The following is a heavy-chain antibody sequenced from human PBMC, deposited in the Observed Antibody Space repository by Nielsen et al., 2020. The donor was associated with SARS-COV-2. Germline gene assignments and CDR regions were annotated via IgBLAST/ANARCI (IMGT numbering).Heavy chain of an antibody. J-gene: IGHJ5*02. V-gene: IGHV7-4-1*02. CDR3: ASSGYYSSRFLDP. Sequence: ASVKVSCKASGYTFTSYGISWVRQAPGQGLEWMGRINTNTGKPTYAQGFTGRFVFSLDTSVSTAYLQISSLKAEDTAVYYCASSGYYSSRFLDPWGQGTLVTISS. CDR2: INTNTGKP. CDR1: GYTFTSYG. D-gene: IGHD5-12*01.